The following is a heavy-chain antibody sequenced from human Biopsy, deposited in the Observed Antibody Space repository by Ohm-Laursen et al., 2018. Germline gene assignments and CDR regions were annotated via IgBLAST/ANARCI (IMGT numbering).Heavy chain of an antibody. V-gene: IGHV3-11*01. J-gene: IGHJ4*02. Sequence: SLRLSCTASGFTFSDYYMSWIRQAPGKGLKWVSYISSRTNTIYYADSVKGRFTISRDNAKNSLYLQMNHLRAEDTAVYYCARGSFAPDFWGQGTLVTVSS. CDR3: ARGSFAPDF. CDR2: ISSRTNTI. D-gene: IGHD2/OR15-2a*01. CDR1: GFTFSDYY.